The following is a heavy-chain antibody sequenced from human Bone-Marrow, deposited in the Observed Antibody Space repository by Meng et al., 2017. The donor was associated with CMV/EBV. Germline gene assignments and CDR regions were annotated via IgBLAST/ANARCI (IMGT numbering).Heavy chain of an antibody. Sequence: GESLKISCAASGFTVSSNYMSWVRQAPGKGLEWVSVIYSGGSTYYADSVKGRFTISRDNAKNSLYLQMDSLRAEDTAVYYCARALQVTIFGVVTQAAYCYYYYGMDVWGQGTTVTVSS. CDR3: ARALQVTIFGVVTQAAYCYYYYGMDV. CDR1: GFTVSSNY. J-gene: IGHJ6*02. V-gene: IGHV3-53*01. CDR2: IYSGGST. D-gene: IGHD3-3*01.